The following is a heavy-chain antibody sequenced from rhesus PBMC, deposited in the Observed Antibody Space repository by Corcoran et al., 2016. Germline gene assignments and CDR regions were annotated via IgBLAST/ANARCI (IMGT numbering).Heavy chain of an antibody. CDR2: ITSGGGST. D-gene: IGHD6-31*01. V-gene: IGHV3S25*01. J-gene: IGHJ4*01. CDR1: GFTFSSYW. CDR3: AKDVGIAAASGFDY. Sequence: EVQLVESGGGLAKPGGSLRLSCAASGFTFSSYWMNWVRQAPGKGLDWFSAITSGGGSTYYAHSWKGRCTLSRENSKTTLSLQTKSMRAEDTAVYYCAKDVGIAAASGFDYWGQGVLVTVSS.